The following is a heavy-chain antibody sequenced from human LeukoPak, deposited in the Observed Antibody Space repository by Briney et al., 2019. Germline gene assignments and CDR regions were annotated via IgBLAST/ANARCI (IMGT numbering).Heavy chain of an antibody. CDR1: GYTFTSHD. CDR3: SRARPDFGSFYTVSDY. V-gene: IGHV1-8*01. Sequence: ASVTVSCKASGYTFTSHDINWVRQATGQGLEWMGWMNPDNGNTGYAQKFQGRVTMSRDTSISTAYMELTSLRSDDTAVYYCSRARPDFGSFYTVSDYWGQGTLLTVSS. CDR2: MNPDNGNT. D-gene: IGHD1-26*01. J-gene: IGHJ4*02.